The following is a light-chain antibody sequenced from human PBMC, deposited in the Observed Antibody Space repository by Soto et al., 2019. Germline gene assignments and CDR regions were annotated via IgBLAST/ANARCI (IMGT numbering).Light chain of an antibody. CDR3: QQSYSTPQT. V-gene: IGKV3-20*01. CDR1: QSVSNNY. J-gene: IGKJ3*01. CDR2: GAS. Sequence: EIVLTQSPGTLSLSPGERATLSCRASQSVSNNYLAWYQQKPGQAPRLLIYGASNRATGIPDRFSDSGSGTDFTLTISSLQPEDFATYYCQQSYSTPQTFGPGTKVDNK.